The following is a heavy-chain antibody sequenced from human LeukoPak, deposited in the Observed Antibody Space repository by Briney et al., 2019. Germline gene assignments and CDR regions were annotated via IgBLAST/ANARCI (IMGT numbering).Heavy chain of an antibody. CDR3: AKHGEDSSGYYADFFDH. CDR2: VFYNGNT. CDR1: GGSINTRTHY. D-gene: IGHD3-22*01. V-gene: IGHV4-39*01. Sequence: SETLSLTCTVSGGSINTRTHYWACIRQTPGKGLELIGSVFYNGNTYYNPSLKSRVAISVDTSKNQFSLRLTAVTAADTAVYYCAKHGEDSSGYYADFFDHCGQGTLITVSS. J-gene: IGHJ4*02.